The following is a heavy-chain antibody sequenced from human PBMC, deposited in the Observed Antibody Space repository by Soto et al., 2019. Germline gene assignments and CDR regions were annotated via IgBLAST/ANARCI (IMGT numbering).Heavy chain of an antibody. D-gene: IGHD3-22*01. CDR3: ARGSMIVVAYYFDY. V-gene: IGHV4-61*01. CDR2: IYYSGST. Sequence: LSLTCTVSGGSVSSGSYYWSWIRQPPGKGLEWIGYIYYSGSTNYNPSLKSRVTISVDTSKNQSSLKLSSVTAADTAVYYCARGSMIVVAYYFDYWGQGTLVTVSS. CDR1: GGSVSSGSYY. J-gene: IGHJ4*02.